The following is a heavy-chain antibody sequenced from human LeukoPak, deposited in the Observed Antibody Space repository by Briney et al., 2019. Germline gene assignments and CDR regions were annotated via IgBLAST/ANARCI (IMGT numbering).Heavy chain of an antibody. D-gene: IGHD3-10*01. Sequence: SETLSLTCTVSGGSISSSSYYWGWIRQPPGKGLEWIGSIYYSGSTYYNPSLKSRVTISVDTSKNQFSLKLSSVTAADTAVYYCARHYGSGSHTYYYYGMDVWGQGTTVTVSS. V-gene: IGHV4-39*01. CDR1: GGSISSSSYY. CDR2: IYYSGST. CDR3: ARHYGSGSHTYYYYGMDV. J-gene: IGHJ6*02.